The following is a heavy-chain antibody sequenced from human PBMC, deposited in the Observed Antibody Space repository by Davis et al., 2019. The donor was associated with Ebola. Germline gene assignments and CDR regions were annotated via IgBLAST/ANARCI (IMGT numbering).Heavy chain of an antibody. CDR2: INTNTGNP. V-gene: IGHV7-4-1*02. D-gene: IGHD3-10*01. CDR1: GYTFTNYG. CDR3: ARDMGFGELHTFSVDY. Sequence: AASVKVSCKASGYTFTNYGISWVRQAPGQGLEWMGWINTNTGNPTYAQGFTGRFVFSLDTSVSTAYLQISSLKAEDTAVYYCARDMGFGELHTFSVDYWGQGTLVTVSS. J-gene: IGHJ4*02.